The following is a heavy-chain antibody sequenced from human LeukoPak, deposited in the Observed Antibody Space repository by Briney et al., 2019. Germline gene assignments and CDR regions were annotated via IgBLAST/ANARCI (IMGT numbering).Heavy chain of an antibody. J-gene: IGHJ6*02. D-gene: IGHD5-18*01. CDR1: GYTFTSYG. Sequence: ASVKVSCKASGYTFTSYGISWVRQAPGQGREWMGWISAYNGNTNYAQKLQGRVTMTTDTSTSTAYMELRSLRSDDTAVYYCARGTTWIQLWLRDYYYGMDVWGQGTTVTVSS. CDR3: ARGTTWIQLWLRDYYYGMDV. CDR2: ISAYNGNT. V-gene: IGHV1-18*01.